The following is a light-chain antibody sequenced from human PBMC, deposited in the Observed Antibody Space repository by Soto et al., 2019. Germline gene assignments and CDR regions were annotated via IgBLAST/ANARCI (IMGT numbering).Light chain of an antibody. Sequence: DIQMTQSPSSLSASIGDRVTITCRASQSISSYLNWYQQKPGKAPKLLIYDASSLESGVPSRFSGSGSGTEFTLTISSLQPDDFATYYCQQYNSYQWTFGQGTKVDIK. CDR3: QQYNSYQWT. J-gene: IGKJ1*01. CDR1: QSISSY. CDR2: DAS. V-gene: IGKV1-5*01.